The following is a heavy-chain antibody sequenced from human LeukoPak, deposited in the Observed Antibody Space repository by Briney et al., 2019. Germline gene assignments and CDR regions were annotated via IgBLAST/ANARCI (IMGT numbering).Heavy chain of an antibody. CDR2: INHSGST. CDR1: GGSFSGYY. Sequence: SETLSLTCAVYGGSFSGYYWSWIRQPPGKGQEWIGEINHSGSTNYNPSLKSRVTISVDTSKNQFSLKLSSVTAADTAVYYCARQGGSSWDFDYWGQGTLVTVSS. CDR3: ARQGGSSWDFDY. J-gene: IGHJ4*02. D-gene: IGHD6-13*01. V-gene: IGHV4-34*01.